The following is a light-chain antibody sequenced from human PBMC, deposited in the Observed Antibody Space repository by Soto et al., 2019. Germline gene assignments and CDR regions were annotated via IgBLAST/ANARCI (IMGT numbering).Light chain of an antibody. CDR3: HHNVRHPMYP. J-gene: IGKJ2*01. CDR1: HNIVNW. V-gene: IGKV1-5*03. CDR2: KTS. Sequence: DIQMTQSPSTLSASVGDRVTITCRARHNIVNWLAWYQQKPGKAPNLLIYKTSTLQRGVPSSFSGSVSVAEISLTLTTLRREKIATYNSHHNVRHPMYPFGKGTKWIS.